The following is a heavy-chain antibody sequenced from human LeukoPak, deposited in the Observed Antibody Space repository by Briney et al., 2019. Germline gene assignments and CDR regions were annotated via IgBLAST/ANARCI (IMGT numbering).Heavy chain of an antibody. J-gene: IGHJ4*02. CDR2: ISIGNGNT. D-gene: IGHD5-12*01. Sequence: ASVKVSCKASGYTFTTYAMHWVRQAPGQRLEWMGWISIGNGNTKYSQNFQGRVTISRDTSTSTAYMELRSLRSDDTAVYYCARIGGPRQWLDWGQGTLVTVSS. CDR1: GYTFTTYA. CDR3: ARIGGPRQWLD. V-gene: IGHV1-3*04.